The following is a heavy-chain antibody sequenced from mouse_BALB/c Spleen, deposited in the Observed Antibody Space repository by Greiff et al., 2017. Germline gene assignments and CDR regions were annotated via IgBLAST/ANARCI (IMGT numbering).Heavy chain of an antibody. CDR1: GYTFTDHA. CDR3: LYLAY. J-gene: IGHJ3*01. V-gene: IGHV1S53*03. CDR2: ISPGTGDI. D-gene: IGHD2-1*01. Sequence: QVQLQQSDTELVKPGASVKISCKASGYTFTDHAIHWVKQSPEQGLEWIGYISPGTGDIKYNEKFKGKATLTADKSSSTAYMQLNSLTSEASAVYFCLYLAYWGQGTLVTVSA.